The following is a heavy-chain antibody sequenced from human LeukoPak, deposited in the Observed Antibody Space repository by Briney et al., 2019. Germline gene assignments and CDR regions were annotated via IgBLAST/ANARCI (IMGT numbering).Heavy chain of an antibody. V-gene: IGHV4-4*02. Sequence: SETLSLTCAVSGGSISSSNWWSWARQPPGKGLEWIGEIYHSGSTNYNPSPKSRVTISVDKSKNQFSLKLSSVTAADTAVYHCARAASDCSSTSCYDEGIDYWGQGTLVTVSS. J-gene: IGHJ4*01. CDR3: ARAASDCSSTSCYDEGIDY. CDR1: GGSISSSNW. CDR2: IYHSGST. D-gene: IGHD2-2*01.